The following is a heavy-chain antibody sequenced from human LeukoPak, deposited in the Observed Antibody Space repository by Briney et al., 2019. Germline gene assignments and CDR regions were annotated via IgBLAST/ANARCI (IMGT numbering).Heavy chain of an antibody. CDR1: GFTFSSYS. D-gene: IGHD4-23*01. Sequence: PGGSLRLSCAASGFTFSSYSMHWVRQAPGKGLEWVALISNDGSNKYYADSVKGRFTISRDNSKNTLYLQMNSLRAEDTAVYYCARAYGGNSLGWYFDLWGRSTLVTVSS. CDR2: ISNDGSNK. V-gene: IGHV3-30-3*01. J-gene: IGHJ2*01. CDR3: ARAYGGNSLGWYFDL.